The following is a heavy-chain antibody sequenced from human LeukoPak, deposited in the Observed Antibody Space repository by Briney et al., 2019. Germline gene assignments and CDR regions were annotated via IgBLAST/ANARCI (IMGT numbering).Heavy chain of an antibody. V-gene: IGHV3-23*01. CDR2: ISGTGIST. J-gene: IGHJ4*02. CDR3: AKMRPEIVVVAEIDY. D-gene: IGHD2-15*01. Sequence: PGWSLRLSCSGSGFTFGDHAMSWVRQAPGKGLEWVSAISGTGISTYYADSVKGRFTISRDNSKNTLYLQMNSLRAEDTAVYYCAKMRPEIVVVAEIDYWGQGTLVTVSS. CDR1: GFTFGDHA.